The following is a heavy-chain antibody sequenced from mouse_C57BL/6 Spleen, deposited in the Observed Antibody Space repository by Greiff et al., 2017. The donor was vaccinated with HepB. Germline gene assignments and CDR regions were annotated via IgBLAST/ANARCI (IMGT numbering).Heavy chain of an antibody. Sequence: VQLQQSGPELVKPGASVKLSCKASGYTFTSYDINWVKQRTGQGLEWIGWLYPRDGSTKYNEKFKGKATLTVDTSSSTAYMELHSLTSEDSAVYFCARRVFTTVVALDYWGQGTTLTVSS. CDR1: GYTFTSYD. CDR3: ARRVFTTVVALDY. CDR2: LYPRDGST. D-gene: IGHD1-1*01. V-gene: IGHV1-85*01. J-gene: IGHJ2*01.